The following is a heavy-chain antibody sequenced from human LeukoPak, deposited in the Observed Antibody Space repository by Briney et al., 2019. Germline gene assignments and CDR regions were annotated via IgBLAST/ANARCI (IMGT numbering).Heavy chain of an antibody. CDR2: ISSSSSTI. J-gene: IGHJ4*02. CDR1: GFTFSSYS. Sequence: GGSLRLSCAASGFTFSSYSMNWVRQAPGKGLEWVSYISSSSSTIYYADSVRGRFTISRDSAKNSLYLRMNSLRDEDTAVYYCARDSQDDYGDYRSDYWGQGTLVTVSS. D-gene: IGHD4-17*01. V-gene: IGHV3-48*02. CDR3: ARDSQDDYGDYRSDY.